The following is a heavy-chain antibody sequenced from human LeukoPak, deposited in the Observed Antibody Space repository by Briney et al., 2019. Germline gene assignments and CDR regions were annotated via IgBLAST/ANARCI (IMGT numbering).Heavy chain of an antibody. CDR2: ISWNSGSI. V-gene: IGHV3-9*01. J-gene: IGHJ4*02. CDR1: GFTFDDYA. D-gene: IGHD3-22*01. Sequence: GGSLRLSCAASGFTFDDYAMHWVRHAPGKGLEWVSAISWNSGSIGYADSVKGRFTIPRDNAKNSLYLQMNSLRAEDTALYYCAKDTFADSSGYFDYWGQGTLVTVSS. CDR3: AKDTFADSSGYFDY.